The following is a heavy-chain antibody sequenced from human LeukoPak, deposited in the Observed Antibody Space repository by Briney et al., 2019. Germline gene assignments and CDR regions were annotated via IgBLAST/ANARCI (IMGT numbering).Heavy chain of an antibody. CDR3: AKDFISTY. V-gene: IGHV3-23*01. CDR2: ITSSGRTP. J-gene: IGHJ4*02. Sequence: GGSLRLSCEASGFTFNTHAMSWVRQAPGKGLEWVASITSSGRTPYYTDSVKDRFTISRDNSKNTLYLQMNSLRAEDTAVYYCAKDFISTYWGQGTLVTVSS. D-gene: IGHD2/OR15-2a*01. CDR1: GFTFNTHA.